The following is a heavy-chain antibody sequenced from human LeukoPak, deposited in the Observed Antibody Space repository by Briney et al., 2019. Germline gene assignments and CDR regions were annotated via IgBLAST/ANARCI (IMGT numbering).Heavy chain of an antibody. J-gene: IGHJ5*02. CDR3: ARNWGNSWFDP. V-gene: IGHV6-1*01. CDR1: GDSVSSSSVA. Sequence: SQTLSLTCAISGDSVSSSSVAWNWIRQFPSRGLEWLGRTYYRFKWYNDYAVSVKGRVTINQDTSKNKFSLQLNSVTPEDTAVYYCARNWGNSWFDPWGQGTLVTVSS. CDR2: TYYRFKWYN. D-gene: IGHD7-27*01.